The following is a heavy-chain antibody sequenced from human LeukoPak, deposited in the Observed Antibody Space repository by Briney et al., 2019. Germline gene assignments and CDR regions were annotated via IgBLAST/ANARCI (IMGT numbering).Heavy chain of an antibody. J-gene: IGHJ4*02. CDR1: GGSISSYY. CDR3: ARYYYDSSGYYLDY. V-gene: IGHV4-59*01. Sequence: ASETLSLTCTVSGGSISSYYWSWIRQPPGKGLVWIGYIYYSGSTNYNPSLKSRVTISVDTSKNQFSLKLSSVTAADTAVYYCARYYYDSSGYYLDYWGQGTLVTVSS. D-gene: IGHD3-22*01. CDR2: IYYSGST.